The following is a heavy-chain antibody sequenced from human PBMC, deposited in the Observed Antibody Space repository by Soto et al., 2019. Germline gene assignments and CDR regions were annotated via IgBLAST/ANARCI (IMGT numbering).Heavy chain of an antibody. CDR2: INPSGGST. J-gene: IGHJ4*02. CDR1: GYTFTSYY. D-gene: IGHD5-12*01. Sequence: GASVKVSCKASGYTFTSYYMHWVRQAPGQGLEWMGIINPSGGSTTYAQKFQGRVTMTRDTSTSTVYMELSSLRSEDTAVYYCARVGSGYDPLDYWGQGTLVTVSS. CDR3: ARVGSGYDPLDY. V-gene: IGHV1-46*01.